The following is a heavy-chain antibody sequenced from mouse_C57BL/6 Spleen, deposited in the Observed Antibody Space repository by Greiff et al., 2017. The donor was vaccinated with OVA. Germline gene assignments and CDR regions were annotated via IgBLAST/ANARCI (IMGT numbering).Heavy chain of an antibody. CDR2: IWSGGST. J-gene: IGHJ4*01. Sequence: VQRVESGPGLVQPSQSLSITCTVSGFSLTSYGVHWVRQSPGKGLEWLGVIWSGGSTDYNAAFISRLSISKDNSKSQVFFKMNSLQADDTAIYYCARKGVWYGEAMDYWGQGTSVTVSS. CDR1: GFSLTSYG. CDR3: ARKGVWYGEAMDY. V-gene: IGHV2-2*01. D-gene: IGHD2-10*02.